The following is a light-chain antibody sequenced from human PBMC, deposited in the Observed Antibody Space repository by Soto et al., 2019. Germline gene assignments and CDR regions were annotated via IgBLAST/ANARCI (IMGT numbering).Light chain of an antibody. V-gene: IGLV2-14*01. CDR2: EVT. CDR1: SSDVGGYNL. J-gene: IGLJ1*01. CDR3: ISYTTRSTYV. Sequence: QSVLTQPASVSGSPGQSIIISCSGTSSDVGGYNLVSWYRQHPGNAPKLLIYEVTNRPSGVSNRFSGSKSGNTASLTISGLQAEDEADYYCISYTTRSTYVFGTGTKVAVL.